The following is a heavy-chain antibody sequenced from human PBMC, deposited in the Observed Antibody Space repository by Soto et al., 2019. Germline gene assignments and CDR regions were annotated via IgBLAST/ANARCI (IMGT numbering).Heavy chain of an antibody. CDR3: ARDGYSSSGPEYNWFDP. D-gene: IGHD6-6*01. CDR2: INHSGST. CDR1: GGSFSGYY. V-gene: IGHV4-34*01. J-gene: IGHJ5*02. Sequence: QVQLQQWGAGLLKPSETLSLTCAVYGGSFSGYYWSWIRQPPGKGLEWIGEINHSGSTNYNPSLKSRVTISVDTSKNQFSLKLSSVTAADTAVYYCARDGYSSSGPEYNWFDPWGQGTLVTVSS.